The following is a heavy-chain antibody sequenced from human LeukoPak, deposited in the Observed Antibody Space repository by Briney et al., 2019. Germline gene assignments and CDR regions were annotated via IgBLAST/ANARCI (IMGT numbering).Heavy chain of an antibody. J-gene: IGHJ4*02. V-gene: IGHV3-48*04. D-gene: IGHD4-17*01. Sequence: GGSLRLSCAASGFTFSSYSMNWVRQAPGKGLEWVSYISSSSSTIYYADSVKGRFTISSDNAKNSLYLQMNSLRAEDTAVYYCARHYGDYDSYFDYWGQGTLVTVSS. CDR1: GFTFSSYS. CDR3: ARHYGDYDSYFDY. CDR2: ISSSSSTI.